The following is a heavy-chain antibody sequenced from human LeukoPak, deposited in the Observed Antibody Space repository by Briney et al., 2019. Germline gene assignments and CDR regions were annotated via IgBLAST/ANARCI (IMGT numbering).Heavy chain of an antibody. CDR1: GGSIRSSYYY. J-gene: IGHJ4*02. V-gene: IGHV4-39*01. CDR2: IYDSGST. D-gene: IGHD1-26*01. CDR3: ARMVGATKDYFDY. Sequence: RPSETLSLTCTVSGGSIRSSYYYWGWIRQPPGKGLEWIGSIYDSGSTYYNPSLKSRVTISVDASKNQFSLKLSSVTAADTAVYYCARMVGATKDYFDYWGQGTLVTVSS.